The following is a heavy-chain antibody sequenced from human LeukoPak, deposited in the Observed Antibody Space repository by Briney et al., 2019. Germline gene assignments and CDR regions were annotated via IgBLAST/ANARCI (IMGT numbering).Heavy chain of an antibody. V-gene: IGHV1-18*04. J-gene: IGHJ6*02. CDR2: ISAYNGNT. CDR1: GDTFAGYY. D-gene: IGHD5-12*01. CDR3: ARAGERGCSGYDHFYGMDV. Sequence: ASVKVSCKASGDTFAGYYMQWVRQAPGQGLEWMGWISAYNGNTNNAQKLQGRVTMTTDTSTSTSYMELRSLRSDDTAVYYCARAGERGCSGYDHFYGMDVWGQGTTVTVSS.